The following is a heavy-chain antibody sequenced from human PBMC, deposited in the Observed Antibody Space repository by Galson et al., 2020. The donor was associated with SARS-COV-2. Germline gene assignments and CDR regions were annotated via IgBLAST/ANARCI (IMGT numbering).Heavy chain of an antibody. Sequence: CAASGFTFNKAWMSWVRQSPGKGLEWVGRIKTKTDGGTIDYAAPVKGRFTISRDDSKETLYLQMNSLKTEDTGVYYCATDRRWDCTRGICYLRFFEYWGPGTLVADSS. CDR1: GFTFNKAW. D-gene: IGHD2-8*02. J-gene: IGHJ4*02. CDR2: IKTKTDGGTI. CDR3: ATDRRWDCTRGICYLRFFEY. V-gene: IGHV3-15*01.